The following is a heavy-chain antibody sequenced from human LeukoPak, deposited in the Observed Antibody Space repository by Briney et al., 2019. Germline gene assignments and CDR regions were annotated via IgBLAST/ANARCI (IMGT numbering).Heavy chain of an antibody. CDR1: GGSISSSSYY. V-gene: IGHV4-39*01. CDR2: IYYGGST. J-gene: IGHJ3*01. CDR3: ARLLRPYSYDSSGYFTTSFDF. D-gene: IGHD3-22*01. Sequence: SETLSLTCTVSGGSISSSSYYWGWIRQPPGKGLEWIATIYYGGSTYYNPSLKSRVTISVDTSKNQFSLKLSSVTAADTAVYYCARLLRPYSYDSSGYFTTSFDFWGQGTMVTVSS.